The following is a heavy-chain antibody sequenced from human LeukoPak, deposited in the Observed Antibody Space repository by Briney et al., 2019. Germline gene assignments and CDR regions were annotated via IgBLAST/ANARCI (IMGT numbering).Heavy chain of an antibody. J-gene: IGHJ4*02. Sequence: GGSLRLSCAASGFTFTSYAMSWVRQAPGKGLEWVAVISYDGSNKYYADSVKGRFTISRDNSKNTLYLQMNSLRAGDTAVYYCARDPASGWYGPFDYWGQGTLVTVSS. D-gene: IGHD6-19*01. CDR3: ARDPASGWYGPFDY. CDR2: ISYDGSNK. CDR1: GFTFTSYA. V-gene: IGHV3-30-3*01.